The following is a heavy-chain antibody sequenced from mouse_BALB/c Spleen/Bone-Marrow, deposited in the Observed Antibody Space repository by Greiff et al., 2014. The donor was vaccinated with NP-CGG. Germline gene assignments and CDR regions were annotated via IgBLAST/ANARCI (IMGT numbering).Heavy chain of an antibody. J-gene: IGHJ4*01. CDR3: ARITTATGAMDY. CDR2: IWADGGT. V-gene: IGHV2-9*02. CDR1: GFSLTNYG. Sequence: VKLMESGPGLVSPSQILSITCTVSGFSLTNYGVHWVRQPPGKGLEWLGVIWADGGTNYNSALMSRLSISKDNSKSQVFFKMNSLQTDDTAMYYCARITTATGAMDYWGQGTSVTVSS. D-gene: IGHD1-2*01.